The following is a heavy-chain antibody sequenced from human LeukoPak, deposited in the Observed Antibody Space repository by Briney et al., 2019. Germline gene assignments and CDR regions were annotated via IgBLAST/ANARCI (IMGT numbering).Heavy chain of an antibody. CDR2: IYSCGST. V-gene: IGHV3-66*03. J-gene: IGHJ4*02. Sequence: GGSLRLSCAASGFTVRSNYMSWVRQAPEKGLEWVSVIYSCGSTYYADSVKGRFTISRDNSKNTLYLQMNSLRAEDTAVYYCAREHQLLYLDYWGQGTLVTVSS. CDR3: AREHQLLYLDY. CDR1: GFTVRSNY. D-gene: IGHD2-2*01.